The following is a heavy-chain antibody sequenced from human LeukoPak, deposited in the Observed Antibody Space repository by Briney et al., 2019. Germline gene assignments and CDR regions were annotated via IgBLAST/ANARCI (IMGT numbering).Heavy chain of an antibody. V-gene: IGHV3-15*04. J-gene: IGHJ6*02. CDR2: TVSEIDGGTT. Sequence: PGGSLRLSCAASGFTFNYAWMSWVRQVPGKGLEWVGQTVSEIDGGTTDYAAPVKGRFTISRDDSKSTLYLQMNSLKIEDTGVYYCTTDEDWNYARKDVWGQGATVIVSS. D-gene: IGHD1-7*01. CDR1: GFTFNYAW. CDR3: TTDEDWNYARKDV.